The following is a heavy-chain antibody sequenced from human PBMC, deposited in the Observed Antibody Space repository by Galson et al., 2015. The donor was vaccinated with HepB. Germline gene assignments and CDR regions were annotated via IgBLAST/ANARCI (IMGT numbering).Heavy chain of an antibody. V-gene: IGHV1-46*04. D-gene: IGHD3-22*01. CDR2: INPSGGST. Sequence: SVKVSCKASGYTFTSYYMHWVRQAPGQGLEWMGIINPSGGSTSYAQKLQSRVTMTRDTSTSTVYMELSSLRSEDTAVYYCARARYYYDSSGSQRPGAFDIWGQGTMVTVSS. J-gene: IGHJ3*02. CDR3: ARARYYYDSSGSQRPGAFDI. CDR1: GYTFTSYY.